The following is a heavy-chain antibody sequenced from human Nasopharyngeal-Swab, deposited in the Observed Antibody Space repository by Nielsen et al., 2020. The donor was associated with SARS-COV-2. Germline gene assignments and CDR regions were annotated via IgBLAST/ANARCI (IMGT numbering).Heavy chain of an antibody. D-gene: IGHD4-11*01. CDR1: GFTFSSYS. Sequence: GESLKISCAASGFTFSSYSMNWVRQAPGKGLEWVSSISSSSSYIYYADSVKGRFTISRDNVKNSLYLQMNSLRAEDTAVYYCARWDYSNYDLDYWGQGTLVTVSS. CDR2: ISSSSSYI. V-gene: IGHV3-21*01. CDR3: ARWDYSNYDLDY. J-gene: IGHJ4*02.